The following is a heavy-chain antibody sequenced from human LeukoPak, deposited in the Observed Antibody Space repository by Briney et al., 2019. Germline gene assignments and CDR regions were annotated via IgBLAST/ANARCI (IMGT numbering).Heavy chain of an antibody. CDR2: IYSGGST. V-gene: IGHV3-53*01. CDR1: GFTVSSNY. D-gene: IGHD3-22*01. Sequence: GGSLRLSCAASGFTVSSNYMSWVRQAPGKGLEWVSVIYSGGSTYYADSEKGRFTISRDNAKNSLYLQMNSLRAEDTAVYYCARDYYYDTLGFSGYWGQGTLVTVSS. J-gene: IGHJ4*02. CDR3: ARDYYYDTLGFSGY.